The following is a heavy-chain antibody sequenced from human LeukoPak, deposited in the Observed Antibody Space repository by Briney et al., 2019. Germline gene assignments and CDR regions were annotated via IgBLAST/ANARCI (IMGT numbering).Heavy chain of an antibody. CDR3: ARDRSSYGDYFFDY. D-gene: IGHD4-17*01. CDR1: GFTFSSYA. J-gene: IGHJ4*02. V-gene: IGHV3-30-3*01. Sequence: GRSLRLSCAASGFTFSSYAMHWVRQAPVKGLEWVAVISYDGSNKYYADSVKGRFTISRDNSKNTLYLQMNSLRAEDTAVYYCARDRSSYGDYFFDYWGQGTLVTVSS. CDR2: ISYDGSNK.